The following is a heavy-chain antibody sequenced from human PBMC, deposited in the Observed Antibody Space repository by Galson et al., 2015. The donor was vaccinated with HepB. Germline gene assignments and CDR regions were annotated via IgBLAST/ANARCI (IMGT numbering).Heavy chain of an antibody. J-gene: IGHJ3*02. D-gene: IGHD2-15*01. CDR1: GFIFSTYA. CDR3: ARVRSGGSLNAFDI. Sequence: SLRLSCAASGFIFSTYAMHWVRQAPGKGLEWVAVKSYDGSNKYYADSVKGRFTISRDNSKNTLYLQMSSLRAEDTAVYYCARVRSGGSLNAFDIWGQGTMVTVSS. V-gene: IGHV3-30*04. CDR2: KSYDGSNK.